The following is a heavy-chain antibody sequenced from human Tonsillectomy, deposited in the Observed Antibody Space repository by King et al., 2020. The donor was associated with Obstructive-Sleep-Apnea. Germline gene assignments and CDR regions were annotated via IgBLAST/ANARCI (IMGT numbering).Heavy chain of an antibody. V-gene: IGHV3-9*01. CDR3: AKDRWGEANQAVNAFDI. D-gene: IGHD3-16*01. J-gene: IGHJ3*02. CDR2: ISWNSGSI. CDR1: GFTFDDYA. Sequence: VQLVESGGGLVQPGRSLRLSCAASGFTFDDYAMHWVRQAPGKGLEWVSGISWNSGSIGYADSVKGRFTISRDNAKNSLYLQMNSLRAEDTALYYCAKDRWGEANQAVNAFDIWGQGTMVTVSS.